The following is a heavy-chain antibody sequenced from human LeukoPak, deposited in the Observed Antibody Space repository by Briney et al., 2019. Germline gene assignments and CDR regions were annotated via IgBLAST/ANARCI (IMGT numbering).Heavy chain of an antibody. D-gene: IGHD2-2*02. Sequence: GGSLRLSCAASGFTFSSYWMSWVRQAPGKGLEWVANIKQDGSEKYYVDSVKGRFTISRDNAKNSLYLQMNSLRAEDTAVYYCARFAVPAAIGGDYWGQGTLVTVSS. CDR3: ARFAVPAAIGGDY. CDR1: GFTFSSYW. CDR2: IKQDGSEK. J-gene: IGHJ4*02. V-gene: IGHV3-7*01.